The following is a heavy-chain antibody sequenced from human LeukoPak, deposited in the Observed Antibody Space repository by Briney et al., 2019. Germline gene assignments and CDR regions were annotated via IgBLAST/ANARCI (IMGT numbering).Heavy chain of an antibody. CDR3: ARVSSWRRKGTFDY. J-gene: IGHJ4*02. V-gene: IGHV4-59*01. CDR1: GGSISSYY. CDR2: IYYSGST. Sequence: PSETLSLTCTVSGGSISSYYWSWIRQPPGKGLEWIGYIYYSGSTNYNPSLKSRVTISVDTSKNQFSLKLSSVTAADTAVYYCARVSSWRRKGTFDYWGQGTLVTVSS. D-gene: IGHD3-10*01.